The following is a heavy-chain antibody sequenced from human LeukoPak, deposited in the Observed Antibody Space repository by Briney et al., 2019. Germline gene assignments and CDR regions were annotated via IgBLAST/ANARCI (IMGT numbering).Heavy chain of an antibody. V-gene: IGHV1-2*02. J-gene: IGHJ4*02. CDR3: ARAEMASINFDY. D-gene: IGHD5-24*01. Sequence: ASVKVSCKASGYTFTGYYMHWVRQAPGQGLEWMGWINPNSGGTNYAQKFQGRVTMTRDTSISTAYMELSRLRSDDTAVYYCARAEMASINFDYWGQGTLVTVSS. CDR1: GYTFTGYY. CDR2: INPNSGGT.